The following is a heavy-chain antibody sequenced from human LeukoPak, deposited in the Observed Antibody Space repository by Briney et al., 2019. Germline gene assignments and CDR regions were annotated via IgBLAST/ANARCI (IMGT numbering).Heavy chain of an antibody. Sequence: AGGSLRLSCAASGFTFSSYGMHWVRQAPGKGLEWVAVISYDGSNKYYADSVKGRFTISRDNSKNTLYLQMNSLRAEDTAVYYCAKELRGYSGYGLFDYWGQGTLVTVSS. J-gene: IGHJ4*02. CDR2: ISYDGSNK. V-gene: IGHV3-30*18. CDR3: AKELRGYSGYGLFDY. D-gene: IGHD5-12*01. CDR1: GFTFSSYG.